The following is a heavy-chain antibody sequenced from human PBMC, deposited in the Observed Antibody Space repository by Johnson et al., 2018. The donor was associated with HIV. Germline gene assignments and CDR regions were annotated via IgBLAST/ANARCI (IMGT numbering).Heavy chain of an antibody. Sequence: VQLVESGGGLVQPGGSLRLSCAASGFTFSRYWMNWVRQAPGKGLEWVANINQDGSEKYYVDSVKGRFTISRDNAKNSLYLQMNSLRAEDTALYYCAKASVGIAAAGGAFDIWGQGTMVTVSS. CDR2: INQDGSEK. CDR1: GFTFSRYW. CDR3: AKASVGIAAAGGAFDI. J-gene: IGHJ3*02. D-gene: IGHD6-13*01. V-gene: IGHV3-7*05.